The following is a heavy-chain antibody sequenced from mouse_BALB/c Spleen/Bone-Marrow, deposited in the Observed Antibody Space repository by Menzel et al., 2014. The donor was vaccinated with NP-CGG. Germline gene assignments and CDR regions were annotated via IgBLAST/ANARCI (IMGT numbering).Heavy chain of an antibody. D-gene: IGHD2-2*01. CDR1: GFNIEDTY. J-gene: IGHJ3*01. Sequence: VQLQQSGAVLVKPGASVKLSCTASGFNIEDTYVHWVKQRPEQGLEWIGRIDPANGNTKYDPKFQGKATVTSDTSSNTAYLHLNSLTSEDTAVYYCAEGYDSWFAYWGQGTLVTVSA. CDR2: IDPANGNT. V-gene: IGHV14-3*02. CDR3: AEGYDSWFAY.